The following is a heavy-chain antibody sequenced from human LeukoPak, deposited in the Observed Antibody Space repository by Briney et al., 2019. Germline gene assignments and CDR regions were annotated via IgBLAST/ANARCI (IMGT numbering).Heavy chain of an antibody. CDR2: IRYDGSNK. Sequence: GGSLRLSCAASGFTFSSYGMHWVRQAPGKGLEWVAFIRYDGSNKYYADSVKGRFTISRDNSKNTLYLQMNSLRAEDTAVYYCAKPSAAAGTGGQLNYFDYWGQGTLVTVSS. J-gene: IGHJ4*02. CDR1: GFTFSSYG. V-gene: IGHV3-30*02. D-gene: IGHD6-13*01. CDR3: AKPSAAAGTGGQLNYFDY.